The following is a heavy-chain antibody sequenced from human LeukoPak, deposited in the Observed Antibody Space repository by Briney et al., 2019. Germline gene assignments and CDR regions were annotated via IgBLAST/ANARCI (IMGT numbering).Heavy chain of an antibody. CDR1: GFTFSSYA. D-gene: IGHD3-10*01. J-gene: IGHJ5*02. Sequence: GGSLRLSCAASGFTFSSYAMHWVRQAPGKGLEWVAVISYDGSNKYYADSVKGRFTISRDNSKSTVYLQMNSLRVEDAAVYYCSKDLTSDFGGDLDPWGQGTLVTVSS. CDR3: SKDLTSDFGGDLDP. V-gene: IGHV3-30-3*01. CDR2: ISYDGSNK.